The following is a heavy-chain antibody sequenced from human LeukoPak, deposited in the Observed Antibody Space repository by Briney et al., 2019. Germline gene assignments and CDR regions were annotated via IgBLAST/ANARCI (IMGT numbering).Heavy chain of an antibody. CDR1: GFTFADYG. Sequence: GGSLRLSCAASGFTFADYGMSWVRQAPGKGLEWVSGINWNGDSTGYVDSVKGRFTISRDNAKNSLYLQMNRLSAEDTAVYYCARRAGAYSHPYDYWGQGTLVTVSS. CDR3: ARRAGAYSHPYDY. CDR2: INWNGDST. J-gene: IGHJ4*02. V-gene: IGHV3-20*04. D-gene: IGHD4/OR15-4a*01.